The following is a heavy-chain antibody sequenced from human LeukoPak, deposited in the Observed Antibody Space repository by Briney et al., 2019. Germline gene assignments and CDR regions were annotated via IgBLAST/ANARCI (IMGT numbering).Heavy chain of an antibody. Sequence: PGGSLRLSCAASGFSVSNNYMSWVRQAPGKGLEWVSLIYIAGTTYYADSVKGRFTISRDNSKNMLYLQMNSLRAEDTAVYYCARGCIGFGGNSLNYFDHWGQGSLVTVSS. J-gene: IGHJ4*02. D-gene: IGHD4-23*01. CDR1: GFSVSNNY. CDR3: ARGCIGFGGNSLNYFDH. V-gene: IGHV3-53*01. CDR2: IYIAGTT.